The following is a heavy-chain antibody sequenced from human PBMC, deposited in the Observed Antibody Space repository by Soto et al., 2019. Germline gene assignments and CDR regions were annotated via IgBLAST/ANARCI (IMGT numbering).Heavy chain of an antibody. D-gene: IGHD3-10*01. CDR2: IFSGGET. V-gene: IGHV3-53*02. CDR1: GFTVSNKY. J-gene: IGHJ6*02. Sequence: EVQLVETGGGLIQPGGSLRLSCAASGFTVSNKYMSWVRQAPGKGLEWISVIFSGGETYYANSVKGRFTISRDNSKNTLYLQMSSLRADDTAMYYCERGGSGYYYGLDVWGQGTTVTVSS. CDR3: ERGGSGYYYGLDV.